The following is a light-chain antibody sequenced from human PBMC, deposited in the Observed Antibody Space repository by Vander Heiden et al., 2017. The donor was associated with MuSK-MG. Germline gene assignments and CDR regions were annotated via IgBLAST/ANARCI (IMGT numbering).Light chain of an antibody. Sequence: SYVLTQPPSVSVAPGQTARITCGGNNIGSKSVHWYQQKPGQAPLRFVYDDSDRPSGIPERVSGSNSANTATQTISRVEAGDESYYYCQVWNSSSVVFGGGTKLTVL. CDR2: DDS. CDR1: NIGSKS. V-gene: IGLV3-21*02. CDR3: QVWNSSSVV. J-gene: IGLJ2*01.